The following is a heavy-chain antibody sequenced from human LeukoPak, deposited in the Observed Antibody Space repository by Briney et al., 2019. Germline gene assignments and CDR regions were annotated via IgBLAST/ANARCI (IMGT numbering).Heavy chain of an antibody. J-gene: IGHJ6*03. D-gene: IGHD2-8*02. CDR1: GGSISTSSYY. Sequence: PSETLSLTCTVSGGSISTSSYYWGWIRQPPGKGLEWIGSISESGRTYYNQSLKSRVIISVDTSKTHFSLKLSSVTAADTAVYFCARHCTGDICAAYYFYYYMDVWGKGTTVTVSS. CDR3: ARHCTGDICAAYYFYYYMDV. V-gene: IGHV4-39*02. CDR2: ISESGRT.